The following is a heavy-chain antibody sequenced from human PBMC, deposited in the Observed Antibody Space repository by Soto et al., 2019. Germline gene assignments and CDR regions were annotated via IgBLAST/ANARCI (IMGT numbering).Heavy chain of an antibody. Sequence: GGSLRLSCAASGFTFSSYAMHWVRQAPGKGLEWVAVISYDGSNKYYADSVKGRFTISRDNSKNTLYLQMNSLRAEDTAVYYCAREFAAQDDAFDIWGQGTMVTVSS. CDR2: ISYDGSNK. CDR1: GFTFSSYA. J-gene: IGHJ3*02. D-gene: IGHD2-15*01. V-gene: IGHV3-30-3*01. CDR3: AREFAAQDDAFDI.